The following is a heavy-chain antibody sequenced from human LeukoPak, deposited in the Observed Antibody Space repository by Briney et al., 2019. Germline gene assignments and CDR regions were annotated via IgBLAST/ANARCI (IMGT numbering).Heavy chain of an antibody. V-gene: IGHV3-23*01. D-gene: IGHD2-15*01. CDR1: GFTFSSYA. CDR3: TTDFTPRGRGYCSGGSCSD. Sequence: PGGSLRLSCAASGFTFSSYAMSWVRQAPGKGLEWVSAISGSGGSTYYADSVKGRFTISRDNSKNTLYLQMNSLRAEDTAVYYCTTDFTPRGRGYCSGGSCSDWGQGTLVTVSS. J-gene: IGHJ4*02. CDR2: ISGSGGST.